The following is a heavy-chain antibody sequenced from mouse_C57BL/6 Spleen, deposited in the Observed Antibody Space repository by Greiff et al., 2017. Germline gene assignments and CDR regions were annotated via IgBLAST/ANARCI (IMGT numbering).Heavy chain of an antibody. CDR1: GYSFTGYY. CDR3: ARSAYDCDGGYYFGY. J-gene: IGHJ2*01. CDR2: IHPNCGTT. Sequence: EVQLQQSGPELVKPGASVKMSCKASGYSFTGYYMNWVKQSHGQSLEWIGVIHPNCGTTSYNQKFKGKATLTVDQSSSTAYMQLISLTSEGSAVYYCARSAYDCDGGYYFGYWGQGTTLTVSS. V-gene: IGHV1-39*01. D-gene: IGHD2-4*01.